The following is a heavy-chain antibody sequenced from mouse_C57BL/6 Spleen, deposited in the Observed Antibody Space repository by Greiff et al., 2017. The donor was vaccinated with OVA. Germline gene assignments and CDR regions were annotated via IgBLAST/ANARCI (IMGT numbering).Heavy chain of an antibody. CDR2: IYPGDGDT. V-gene: IGHV1-82*01. D-gene: IGHD4-1*01. CDR1: GYAFSSSW. CDR3: ANWAPLYAMDY. J-gene: IGHJ4*01. Sequence: QVQLQQSGPELVKPGASVKISCKASGYAFSSSWMNCVQQRPGKGLEWIGRIYPGDGDTNYNGKFTVKATLTSDKSSSTAYMQLSSLTSEDSAVYCCANWAPLYAMDYWGQGTSVTVSS.